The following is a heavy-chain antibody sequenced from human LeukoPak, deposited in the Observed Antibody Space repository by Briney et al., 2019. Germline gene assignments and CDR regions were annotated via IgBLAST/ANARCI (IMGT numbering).Heavy chain of an antibody. D-gene: IGHD3-10*01. CDR2: IYYSGST. CDR1: GGSISSGGYY. CDR3: AWRWYYYGSGSPFDY. J-gene: IGHJ4*02. Sequence: SETLSLTCTVSGGSISSGGYYWSWLRQHPGKGLEWIGYIYYSGSTYYNPSLKSRVTISVDTSKNQFSLKLSSVTAADTAVYYCAWRWYYYGSGSPFDYWGQGTLVTVSS. V-gene: IGHV4-31*03.